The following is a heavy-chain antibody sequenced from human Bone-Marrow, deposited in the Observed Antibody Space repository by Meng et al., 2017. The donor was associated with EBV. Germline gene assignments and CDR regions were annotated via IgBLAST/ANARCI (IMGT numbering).Heavy chain of an antibody. Sequence: PPQESGPGLGKPSEPLSLTCTVSGGSVSSGSYYWSWIRQPPGKGLEWIGYIHYSGSNNYNPSLKSRVTISVDTSKNQFSLKLSSVTAADTAVYYCARADCSSTSCYDSRGWFDPWGQGTLVTVSS. V-gene: IGHV4-61*01. CDR3: ARADCSSTSCYDSRGWFDP. J-gene: IGHJ5*02. CDR2: IHYSGSN. D-gene: IGHD2-2*01. CDR1: GGSVSSGSYY.